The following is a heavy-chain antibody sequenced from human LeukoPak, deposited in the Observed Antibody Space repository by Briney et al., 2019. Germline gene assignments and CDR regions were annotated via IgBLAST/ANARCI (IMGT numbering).Heavy chain of an antibody. J-gene: IGHJ4*02. CDR3: ARDGDGGTIGSDY. CDR1: GYTFTGYY. CDR2: INPNSGGT. Sequence: ASVKVSCKASGYTFTGYYMHWVRQAPGQGLEWMGWINPNSGGTNYAQKFQGRVTMTRDTSISTAYMELSRLRSDDTAVYYCARDGDGGTIGSDYWGQGTLVTVSS. D-gene: IGHD4-23*01. V-gene: IGHV1-2*02.